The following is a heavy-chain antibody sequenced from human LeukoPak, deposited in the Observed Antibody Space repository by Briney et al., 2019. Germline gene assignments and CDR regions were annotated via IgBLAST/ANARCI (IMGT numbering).Heavy chain of an antibody. CDR1: GFTFSGYA. CDR3: AKVYSSGWYAVDY. J-gene: IGHJ4*02. Sequence: GGSLRLSCAASGFTFSGYAMHWVRQAPGKGLEWVAFLAHDASRSSYADSVKGRFTVSRDNSKNTLYLQMSSLRAEDTALYYCAKVYSSGWYAVDYWGQGTLVTVPS. V-gene: IGHV3-30-3*01. CDR2: LAHDASRS. D-gene: IGHD6-19*01.